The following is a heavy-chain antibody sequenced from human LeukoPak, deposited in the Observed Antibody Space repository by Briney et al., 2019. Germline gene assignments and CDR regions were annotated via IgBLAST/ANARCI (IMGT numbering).Heavy chain of an antibody. D-gene: IGHD3-16*01. Sequence: SGGSPRLSCAASGFTFSNYGMHWVRQAPGKGLEWVAVIWYDGSDKYHADSVKGRFTISRDNSKNTLYLQMNSLRVEDTAVYYCARPVVLGAYLRGAYYFDSWGQGTLVTVSS. CDR3: ARPVVLGAYLRGAYYFDS. V-gene: IGHV3-33*01. CDR2: IWYDGSDK. CDR1: GFTFSNYG. J-gene: IGHJ4*02.